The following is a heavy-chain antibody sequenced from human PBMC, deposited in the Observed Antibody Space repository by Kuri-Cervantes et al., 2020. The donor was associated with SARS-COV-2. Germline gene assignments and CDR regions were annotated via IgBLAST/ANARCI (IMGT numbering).Heavy chain of an antibody. J-gene: IGHJ6*02. D-gene: IGHD3-3*01. Sequence: SETLSLTCTVSGGSISSYYWSWIRQPPGKGLEWIGYIYYSGSTYYNPSLKSRVTISVDTSKNQFSLKLSSVTAADTAVYYCARGPGLRFLEWLLSPYGMDVWGQGTTVTVSS. CDR2: IYYSGST. CDR1: GGSISSYY. V-gene: IGHV4-59*12. CDR3: ARGPGLRFLEWLLSPYGMDV.